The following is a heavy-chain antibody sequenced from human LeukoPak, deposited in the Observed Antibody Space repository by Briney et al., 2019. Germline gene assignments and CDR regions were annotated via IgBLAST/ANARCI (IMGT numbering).Heavy chain of an antibody. Sequence: KPSVTLSLTCAVYGGSFSGYYWSWIRQPPGKGLEWIGEINHSGSTYYNPSLKSRVTISVDTSKNQFSLKLSSVTAADTAVYYCARGRFLEWVGIDYWGQGTLVTVSS. CDR2: INHSGST. D-gene: IGHD3-3*01. V-gene: IGHV4-34*09. CDR1: GGSFSGYY. J-gene: IGHJ4*02. CDR3: ARGRFLEWVGIDY.